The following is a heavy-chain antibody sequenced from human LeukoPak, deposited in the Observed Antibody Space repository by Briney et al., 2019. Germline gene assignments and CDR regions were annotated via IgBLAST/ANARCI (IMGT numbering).Heavy chain of an antibody. Sequence: GASVKVSCKASGYTFTGYYMHWVRQAPGQGLEWMGWIIPNSGGTNYAQKFQGRVTMTRDTSITTAYMELSRLRSDDTAVYYCARVVAGNWFDPWGQGTLVTVSS. CDR1: GYTFTGYY. CDR3: ARVVAGNWFDP. CDR2: IIPNSGGT. D-gene: IGHD6-19*01. V-gene: IGHV1-2*02. J-gene: IGHJ5*02.